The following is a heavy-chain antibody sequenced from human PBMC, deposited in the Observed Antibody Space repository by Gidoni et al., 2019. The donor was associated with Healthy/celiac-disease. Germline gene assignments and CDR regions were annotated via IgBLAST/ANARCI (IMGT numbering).Heavy chain of an antibody. CDR1: GGSISSSRYY. Sequence: TVSGGSISSSRYYWGWIRQPPGKGLEWIGRIYYSGSTYYNPSLKSRVTISVDTSKNQFSLKLSSVTAADTAVYYCARHRRHDYGVATDDRYYYYGMDVWGQGTTVTVSS. CDR2: IYYSGST. J-gene: IGHJ6*02. D-gene: IGHD4-17*01. V-gene: IGHV4-39*01. CDR3: ARHRRHDYGVATDDRYYYYGMDV.